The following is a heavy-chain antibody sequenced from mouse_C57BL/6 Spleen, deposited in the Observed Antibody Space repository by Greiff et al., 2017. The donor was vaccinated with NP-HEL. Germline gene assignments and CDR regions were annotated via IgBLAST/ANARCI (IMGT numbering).Heavy chain of an antibody. D-gene: IGHD2-4*01. Sequence: VQLQQPGAELVKPGASVKLSCKASGYTFTSYWMHWVKQRPGRGLEWIGRIDPNSGGTKYNEKFKGKATLTVDKPSSTAYMQLSSLTSEDSAVYYCAREMGYDYDASYYLDYWGQGTTLTVSS. J-gene: IGHJ2*01. CDR1: GYTFTSYW. CDR3: AREMGYDYDASYYLDY. V-gene: IGHV1-72*01. CDR2: IDPNSGGT.